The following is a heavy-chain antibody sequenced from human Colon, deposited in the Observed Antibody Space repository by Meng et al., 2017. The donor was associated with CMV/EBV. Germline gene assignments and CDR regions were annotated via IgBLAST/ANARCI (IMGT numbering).Heavy chain of an antibody. CDR2: INNDGTNT. CDR1: GFGFSGYW. J-gene: IGHJ4*02. CDR3: TKMGRKYSGYDFDC. V-gene: IGHV3-74*01. Sequence: GESLKISCAASGFGFSGYWMHWARQAPGKGLVWISRINNDGTNTIYADSVKGRFTISRDNAKNTLYLQMNTLRAEDTAVYYCTKMGRKYSGYDFDCWGQGALVTVSS. D-gene: IGHD5-12*01.